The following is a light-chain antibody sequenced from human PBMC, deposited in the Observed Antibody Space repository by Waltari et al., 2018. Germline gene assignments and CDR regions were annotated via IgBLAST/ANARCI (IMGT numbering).Light chain of an antibody. CDR3: CSYAGSSTLV. V-gene: IGLV2-23*01. CDR2: EDR. J-gene: IGLJ3*02. Sequence: HSALTQPASVSGSPGQSITISCTGTSSDVGSYNPVSWYQQHPDKAPKLMIYEDRKRPSGVSNRFSGSKSGNTASLTISGLQAEDEADYYCCSYAGSSTLVFGGGTKLTVL. CDR1: SSDVGSYNP.